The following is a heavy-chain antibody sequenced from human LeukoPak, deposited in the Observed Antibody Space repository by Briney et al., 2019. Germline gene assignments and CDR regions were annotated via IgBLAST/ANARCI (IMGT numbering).Heavy chain of an antibody. CDR1: GGSISSGGYY. CDR3: ARQSSGIAATGPPIIDY. V-gene: IGHV4-31*03. Sequence: SETLSLTCTVSGGSISSGGYYWSWIRQHPGKGLEWIGYIYYSGSTYYNPSLKSRVTISVDTSKNQFSLKLSSVTAADTAVYYCARQSSGIAATGPPIIDYWGQGALVPVSS. J-gene: IGHJ4*02. D-gene: IGHD6-13*01. CDR2: IYYSGST.